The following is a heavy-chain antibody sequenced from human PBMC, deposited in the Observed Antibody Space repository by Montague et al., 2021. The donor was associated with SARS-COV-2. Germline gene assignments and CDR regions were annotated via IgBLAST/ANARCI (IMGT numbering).Heavy chain of an antibody. V-gene: IGHV3-48*03. Sequence: SRRLSLSASGFTFSSYEMNWVRQAPGKGLEWVSYISSSGSTIYYADSVKGRFTISRDNAKNSLYLQMNSLRAEDTAVYYCARDRGYCSSTSCYVTLFDYWGQGTLVTVSS. J-gene: IGHJ4*02. CDR1: GFTFSSYE. CDR3: ARDRGYCSSTSCYVTLFDY. CDR2: ISSSGSTI. D-gene: IGHD2-2*01.